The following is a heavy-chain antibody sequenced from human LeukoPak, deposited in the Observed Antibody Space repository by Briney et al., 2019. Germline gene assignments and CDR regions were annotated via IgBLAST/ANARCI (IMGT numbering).Heavy chain of an antibody. CDR1: GGSFSGYY. Sequence: SETLSLTCAVYGGSFSGYYWSWIRQPPGKGLEWIGEINHSGSTNYNPSLKSRLIISVDTSKNQFSLKLKSVTAADTAVYYCARPLHMAAVDYWGQGTLVTVSS. CDR3: ARPLHMAAVDY. J-gene: IGHJ4*02. CDR2: INHSGST. D-gene: IGHD2-21*01. V-gene: IGHV4-34*01.